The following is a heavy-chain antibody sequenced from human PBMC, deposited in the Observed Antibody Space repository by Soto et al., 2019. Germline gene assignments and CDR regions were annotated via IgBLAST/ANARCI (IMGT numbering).Heavy chain of an antibody. CDR2: IYHSGST. Sequence: SETLSLTCAVSGGSISSGGYSGSWIRQPPWKGLEWFGYIYHSGSTYYNPSLKSRVTISVDRSKDRFSLKLRSVTAADTAVYYRARAVIAARLAPKYFEYWGEGTLETVSS. CDR1: GGSISSGGYS. V-gene: IGHV4-30-2*01. CDR3: ARAVIAARLAPKYFEY. J-gene: IGHJ4*02. D-gene: IGHD6-6*01.